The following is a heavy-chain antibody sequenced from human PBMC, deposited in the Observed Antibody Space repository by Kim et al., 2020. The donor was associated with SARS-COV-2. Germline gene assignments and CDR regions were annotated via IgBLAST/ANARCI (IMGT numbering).Heavy chain of an antibody. D-gene: IGHD6-13*01. J-gene: IGHJ6*01. CDR2: INHSGST. V-gene: IGHV4-34*01. Sequence: SETLSLTCAVYGGSFSGYYWSWIRQPPGKGLEWIGEINHSGSTNYNPSLKSRVTISVDTSKNQFSLKLSSVTAADTAVYYCARGLRIAAAGPTYYYYGM. CDR1: GGSFSGYY. CDR3: ARGLRIAAAGPTYYYYGM.